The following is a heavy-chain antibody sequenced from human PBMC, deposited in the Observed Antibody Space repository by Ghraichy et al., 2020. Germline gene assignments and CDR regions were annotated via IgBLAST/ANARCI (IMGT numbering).Heavy chain of an antibody. CDR3: AWHSRWSDFDC. CDR1: GFTFNNYA. D-gene: IGHD4-23*01. CDR2: ISGSADTT. J-gene: IGHJ4*02. V-gene: IGHV3-23*01. Sequence: GALRLSCAASGFTFNNYAMSWFRQAPGKGLEWVSAISGSADTTYYANSVRGRFTISRDNSKNSVYLQMNRLRAEDTAVYYCAWHSRWSDFDCWGQGTLVTVSS.